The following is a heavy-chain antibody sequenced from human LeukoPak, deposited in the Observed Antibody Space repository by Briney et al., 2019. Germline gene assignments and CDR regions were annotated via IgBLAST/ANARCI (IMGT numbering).Heavy chain of an antibody. J-gene: IGHJ4*02. CDR3: VRGKQYSDSWGQN. CDR1: GYTFTAYY. Sequence: ASVKVSCKAFGYTFTAYYMHWFRQAPGQGLEWMGWINPQSGVTKFAQKFQGRVSMTRDTSMSTAYMELFSLTSADTAVYFCVRGKQYSDSWGQNWGQGTLVTVSS. D-gene: IGHD3-16*01. V-gene: IGHV1-2*02. CDR2: INPQSGVT.